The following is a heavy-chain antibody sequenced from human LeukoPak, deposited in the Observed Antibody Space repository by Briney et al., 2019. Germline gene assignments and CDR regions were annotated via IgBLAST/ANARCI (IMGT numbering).Heavy chain of an antibody. CDR2: IKVYGDTT. D-gene: IGHD1-1*01. V-gene: IGHV1-46*01. J-gene: IGHJ4*02. CDR1: GNTFTSFH. CDR3: ARESPSTFYFDY. Sequence: ASVKVSCKASGNTFTSFHIHWVRQAPGQGLEYMGIIKVYGDTTIYAQRFQGRITMTRDTSTSTVYMELSSLNSEDTAVYYCARESPSTFYFDYWGQGTLVTVSS.